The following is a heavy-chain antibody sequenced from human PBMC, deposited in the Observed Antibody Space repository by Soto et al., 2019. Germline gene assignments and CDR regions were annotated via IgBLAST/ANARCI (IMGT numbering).Heavy chain of an antibody. Sequence: ESGPTLVNPTQTLTLTCALSGFSVSARGVGVGWMRQPPGKALEWLAIIYWNDDKLYRPSMQSRLTITKDTSKNQVVLTMTNMDPVDTSTYYCAHSPGGAAPDYWGQGTPVTVSS. CDR2: IYWNDDK. V-gene: IGHV2-5*01. D-gene: IGHD6-6*01. CDR1: GFSVSARGVG. J-gene: IGHJ4*02. CDR3: AHSPGGAAPDY.